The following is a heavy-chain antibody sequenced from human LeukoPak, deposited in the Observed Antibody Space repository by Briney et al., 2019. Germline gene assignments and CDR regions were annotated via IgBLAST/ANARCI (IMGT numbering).Heavy chain of an antibody. D-gene: IGHD2-21*02. V-gene: IGHV1-18*01. CDR2: ISAYNGNT. Sequence: GASVKVSCKASGYTFTSYGISWVRQAPGQGLEWMGWISAYNGNTNYAQKLQGRVTMTTDTSTTTAYMELRSLRSDDTAVYYCARRDASCGGDCLSTWGQGTLVTVSS. CDR3: ARRDASCGGDCLST. CDR1: GYTFTSYG. J-gene: IGHJ5*02.